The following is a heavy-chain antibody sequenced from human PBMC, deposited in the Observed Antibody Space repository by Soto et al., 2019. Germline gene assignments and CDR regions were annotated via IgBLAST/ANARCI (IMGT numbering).Heavy chain of an antibody. CDR1: RGSVSGYY. Sequence: QVQLQESGPGLVKPSETLSLTCTVSRGSVSGYYWAWVRQPPGKGLEYIGDINFNGGTNYSPPLTIRVTMTLETSTKQLSLKLTSVTAADTAVYVSARQSHYVPSSWVGETYFDPWGQGTLVTVSS. J-gene: IGHJ5*02. V-gene: IGHV4-59*02. D-gene: IGHD1-26*01. CDR3: ARQSHYVPSSWVGETYFDP. CDR2: INFNGGT.